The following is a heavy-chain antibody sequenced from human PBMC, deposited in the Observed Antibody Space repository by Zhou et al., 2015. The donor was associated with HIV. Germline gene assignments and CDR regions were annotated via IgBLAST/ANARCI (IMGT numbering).Heavy chain of an antibody. V-gene: IGHV1-69*01. D-gene: IGHD6-13*01. CDR3: ARDIRMAAAKSTGRLSRYYGMDV. CDR2: IIPIFGSA. Sequence: QMQLVQSGAEVKKPGSSVKVSCKASGDTFSSYALSWVRQAPGQGLEWMGGIIPIFGSANYAQKFQGRVTITADESTRTTYMQLSSLRSEDTAVYYCARDIRMAAAKSTGRLSRYYGMDVWGQGTTVTVSS. CDR1: GDTFSSYA. J-gene: IGHJ6*02.